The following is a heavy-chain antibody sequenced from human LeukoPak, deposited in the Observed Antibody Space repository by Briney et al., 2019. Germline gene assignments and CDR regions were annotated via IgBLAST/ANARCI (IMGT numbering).Heavy chain of an antibody. J-gene: IGHJ4*02. Sequence: SVKVSCKASGGTSSSYTINWVRQAPGQGLEWMGGVIPIFGTANYAQKFQGRVTITADKSTSTAYMELSSLRSEDTAVYYCARDLRRDSSGWNSQAVLDYWGQGTLVTVSS. CDR2: VIPIFGTA. D-gene: IGHD6-19*01. CDR3: ARDLRRDSSGWNSQAVLDY. CDR1: GGTSSSYT. V-gene: IGHV1-69*06.